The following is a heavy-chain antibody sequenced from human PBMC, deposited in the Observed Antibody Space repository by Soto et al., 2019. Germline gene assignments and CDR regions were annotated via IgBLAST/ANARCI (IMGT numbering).Heavy chain of an antibody. V-gene: IGHV1-18*01. J-gene: IGHJ6*02. Sequence: ASVKVSCKASGYTFTSYAMHWVRQAPGQGLEWMGWISAYNGNTNYAQKLQGRVTMTTDTSTSTAYMELRSLRSDDTAVYYCARDFSGGPFYYYYGMDVWGQGTTVTVSS. CDR2: ISAYNGNT. D-gene: IGHD2-15*01. CDR3: ARDFSGGPFYYYYGMDV. CDR1: GYTFTSYA.